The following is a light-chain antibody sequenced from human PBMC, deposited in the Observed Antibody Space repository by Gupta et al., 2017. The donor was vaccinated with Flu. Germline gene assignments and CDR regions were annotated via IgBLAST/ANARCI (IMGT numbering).Light chain of an antibody. CDR1: SSNIGSNT. CDR3: ESWDDALNGPVV. Sequence: VTISCSGSSSNIGSNTVNWYQQVPGTAPNLLIYNNGKRRSGVPDRFSGSKSGTSASLAISGLQSEDEADYYCESWDDALNGPVVFGGGTKLTVL. V-gene: IGLV1-44*01. CDR2: NNG. J-gene: IGLJ2*01.